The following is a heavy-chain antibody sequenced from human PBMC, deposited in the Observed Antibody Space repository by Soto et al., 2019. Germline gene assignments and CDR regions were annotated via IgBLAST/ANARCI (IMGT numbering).Heavy chain of an antibody. Sequence: QVQLVQSGAEVKKPGASVKVSCKASGYTFTSYGISWVRQAPGQGLEWMGWISAYNGNTNHAQKLQGRVTMTTGTTTDPAFMEPGSLRIDDTAVYCCARNRGSYALDYWGQGTLVTVSS. D-gene: IGHD1-26*01. CDR1: GYTFTSYG. CDR3: ARNRGSYALDY. V-gene: IGHV1-18*01. CDR2: ISAYNGNT. J-gene: IGHJ4*02.